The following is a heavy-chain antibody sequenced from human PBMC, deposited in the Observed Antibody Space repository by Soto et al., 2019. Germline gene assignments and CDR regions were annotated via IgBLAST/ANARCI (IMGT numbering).Heavy chain of an antibody. J-gene: IGHJ4*02. D-gene: IGHD2-2*03. CDR2: IYYSGSS. CDR3: AREGNLGRWIQPLDS. CDR1: GDSISSSY. Sequence: PSETLSLTCTVSGDSISSSYWSWVRQVPGKGLEWLGYIYYSGSSNYKPSLRNRVTISVDTSKNQFSLKLISVTTADTAVYFCAREGNLGRWIQPLDSWGQGTLVTVSS. V-gene: IGHV4-59*01.